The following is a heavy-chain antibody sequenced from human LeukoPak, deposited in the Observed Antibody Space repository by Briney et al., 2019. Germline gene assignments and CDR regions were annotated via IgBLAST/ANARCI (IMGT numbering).Heavy chain of an antibody. V-gene: IGHV3-7*03. CDR1: GFTFSSSW. Sequence: GGSLRLSCAASGFTFSSSWMAWVRQAPGKGLEWVGNIKEDGTAKNYVVSVRGRFTISRDNAKNSLYLQMNSLRAEDTAVYYCARDRGYSYGFGYWGQGTLVTVSS. D-gene: IGHD5-18*01. CDR2: IKEDGTAK. J-gene: IGHJ4*02. CDR3: ARDRGYSYGFGY.